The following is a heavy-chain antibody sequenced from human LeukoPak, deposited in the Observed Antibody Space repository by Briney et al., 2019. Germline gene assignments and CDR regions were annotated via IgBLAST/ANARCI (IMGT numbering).Heavy chain of an antibody. Sequence: PGGSLRLSCAAAGFTFSDYYMSWIRQAPGKGLEWVSYISSSGSTIYYADSVKGRFTISRDNAKNSLYLQMNSLRADDTAVYYCARDGAYYKDYYYGMDVWGQGTTVTVSS. D-gene: IGHD3-10*01. CDR2: ISSSGSTI. CDR3: ARDGAYYKDYYYGMDV. CDR1: GFTFSDYY. V-gene: IGHV3-11*01. J-gene: IGHJ6*02.